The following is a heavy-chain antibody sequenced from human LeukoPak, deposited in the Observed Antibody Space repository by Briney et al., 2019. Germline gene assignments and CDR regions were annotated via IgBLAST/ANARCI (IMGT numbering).Heavy chain of an antibody. CDR1: GFTFSSYA. Sequence: PGGSLRLSCAASGFTFSSYAMNWVRQAPGKGLEWVSAVRGSDAGTSYADSVKGRFTISRDNAKNSLYLQMNSLRAEDTAVYYCARDSYGSGSYYLNYYYGMDVWGQGTTVTVSS. V-gene: IGHV3-23*01. J-gene: IGHJ6*02. CDR3: ARDSYGSGSYYLNYYYGMDV. CDR2: VRGSDAGT. D-gene: IGHD3-10*01.